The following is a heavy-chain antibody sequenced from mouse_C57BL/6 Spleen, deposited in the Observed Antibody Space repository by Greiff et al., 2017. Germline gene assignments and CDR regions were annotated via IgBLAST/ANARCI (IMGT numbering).Heavy chain of an antibody. V-gene: IGHV7-4*01. Sequence: EVKLMESGGGLVQPGASLRLSCAASGFTFTDYYMSWVRQPPGKAPEWLALISNKANGYTTEYTVSVKGRFTISRDNSQNILYLQMNTLRAEDSATYYCVKVHQDYAMDYWGQGTSVTVSS. J-gene: IGHJ4*01. CDR3: VKVHQDYAMDY. CDR2: ISNKANGYTT. CDR1: GFTFTDYY.